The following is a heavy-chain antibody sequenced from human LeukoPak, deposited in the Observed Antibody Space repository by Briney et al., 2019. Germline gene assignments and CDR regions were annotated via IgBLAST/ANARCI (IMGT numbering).Heavy chain of an antibody. D-gene: IGHD5-12*01. J-gene: IGHJ4*02. V-gene: IGHV4-39*01. CDR3: ARAYSGYDYY. CDR1: GSSISSSSYY. CDR2: IYYSGST. Sequence: SETLSLTCTVSGSSISSSSYYWGWIRQPPGKGLEWIGSIYYSGSTYYNPSLKSRVTISVDTSKNQFSLKLSSVTAADTAVYYCARAYSGYDYYWGQGTLVTVSS.